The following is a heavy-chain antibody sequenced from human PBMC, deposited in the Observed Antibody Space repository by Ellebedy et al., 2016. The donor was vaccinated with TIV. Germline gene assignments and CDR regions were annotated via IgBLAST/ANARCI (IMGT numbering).Heavy chain of an antibody. CDR2: IYYSGST. CDR1: GGSISTYY. CDR3: ATSYDSSGYYDDDAFDI. D-gene: IGHD3-22*01. J-gene: IGHJ3*02. Sequence: MPSETLSLTCTVSGGSISTYYWSWIRQPPGKGREGIGHIYYSGSTKYNPSLKSRVTMSVDTSKKQLSLNLSSVTAADTAVYYCATSYDSSGYYDDDAFDIWGQGTMVTVSS. V-gene: IGHV4-59*01.